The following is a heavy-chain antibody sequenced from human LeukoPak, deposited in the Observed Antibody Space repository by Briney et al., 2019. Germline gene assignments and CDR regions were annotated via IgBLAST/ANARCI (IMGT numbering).Heavy chain of an antibody. CDR3: ARDLASDFWSGYYSHFDY. D-gene: IGHD3-3*01. V-gene: IGHV3-21*01. J-gene: IGHJ4*02. Sequence: GGSLRLSCAASGFTFSSYSTNWVRQAPGKGLEWVSSISSSSSYIYYADSVKGRFTISRDNAKNSLYLQMNSLRAEDTAVYYCARDLASDFWSGYYSHFDYWGQGTLVTVSS. CDR1: GFTFSSYS. CDR2: ISSSSSYI.